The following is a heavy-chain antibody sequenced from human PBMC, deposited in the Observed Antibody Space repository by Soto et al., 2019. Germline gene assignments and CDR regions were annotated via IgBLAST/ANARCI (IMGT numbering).Heavy chain of an antibody. J-gene: IGHJ6*02. CDR1: GYTFTSYY. V-gene: IGHV1-46*01. CDR3: ASGLEMATITDFGYYYYGMGV. D-gene: IGHD5-12*01. Sequence: ASVKVSCQASGYTFTSYYMHWVRQAPGQGLEWMGIINPSGRSTSYAQKFQGRVTMTRDTSPSTVYMELSSLRSEDTAVYYCASGLEMATITDFGYYYYGMGVWRQGTTVTVSS. CDR2: INPSGRST.